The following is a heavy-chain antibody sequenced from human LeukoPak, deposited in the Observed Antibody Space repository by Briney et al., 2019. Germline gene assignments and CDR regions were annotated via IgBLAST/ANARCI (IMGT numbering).Heavy chain of an antibody. CDR1: GFTFSSYA. J-gene: IGHJ6*02. V-gene: IGHV3-23*01. CDR3: AKSVATTIYYYYYGMDV. Sequence: GGSLRLSCAASGFTFSSYAMSWVRQAPGKGLEWVSAISGSGGSTYYADSVKGRFTISRDNSKNTLYLQMNSLRAEDTAVYYCAKSVATTIYYYYYGMDVWGQGTTVTVSS. CDR2: ISGSGGST. D-gene: IGHD5-12*01.